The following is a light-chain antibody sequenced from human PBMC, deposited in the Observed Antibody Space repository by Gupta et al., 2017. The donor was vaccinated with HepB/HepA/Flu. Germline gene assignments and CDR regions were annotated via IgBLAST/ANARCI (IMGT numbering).Light chain of an antibody. Sequence: VETAPSHPARTGTRGHYAPISCRSSQKHIHSVGNTFLHCFHQRPGQSPRRLINGVSNRDSGVPARFSGSGSGTDFTLKSSRVEAEDVGVYYCVQATHWPLTFGGGTKVEIK. CDR1: QKHIHSVGNTF. CDR2: GVS. CDR3: VQATHWPLT. V-gene: IGKV2-30*02. J-gene: IGKJ4*01.